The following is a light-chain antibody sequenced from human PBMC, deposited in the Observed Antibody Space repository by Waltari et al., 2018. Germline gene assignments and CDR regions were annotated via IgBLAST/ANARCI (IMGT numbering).Light chain of an antibody. Sequence: QSVFTQPPSVSAAPGQKVTLSCSGSSSNIGNYLVSWYHQLPGATPKLLIYDNYKRPTGIPDRISASRSGTSATLYITGLQIGDEADYYCATWDNSLSAVVFGGGTKLTVL. CDR3: ATWDNSLSAVV. CDR1: SSNIGNYL. CDR2: DNY. V-gene: IGLV1-51*01. J-gene: IGLJ3*02.